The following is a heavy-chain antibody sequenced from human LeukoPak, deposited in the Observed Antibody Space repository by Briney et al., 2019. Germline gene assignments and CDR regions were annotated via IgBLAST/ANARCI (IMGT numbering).Heavy chain of an antibody. Sequence: GGSLRLSCATSGSTFSSNWMSWVRHAPGRGLDWVANIKPDGSAEYYAASVKGRFTVSRDNAKNSLYLQMSNLRAEDTAVYFCARGGGLDVWGQGATVTVSS. CDR3: ARGGGLDV. J-gene: IGHJ6*02. CDR1: GSTFSSNW. V-gene: IGHV3-7*03. D-gene: IGHD3-16*01. CDR2: IKPDGSAE.